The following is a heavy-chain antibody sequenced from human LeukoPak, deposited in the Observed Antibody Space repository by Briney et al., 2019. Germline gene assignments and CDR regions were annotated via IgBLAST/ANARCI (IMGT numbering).Heavy chain of an antibody. CDR3: ARDLPWESNAFDI. D-gene: IGHD1-26*01. J-gene: IGHJ3*02. V-gene: IGHV1-8*01. CDR1: GYTFTSYD. Sequence: ASVKVSCKASGYTFTSYDINWVRQATGQGLEWMGWMNPNSGNTGYAQKFQGRVTMTRNTSISTAYMEQSSLRSEDTAVYYCARDLPWESNAFDIWGQGTMVTVSS. CDR2: MNPNSGNT.